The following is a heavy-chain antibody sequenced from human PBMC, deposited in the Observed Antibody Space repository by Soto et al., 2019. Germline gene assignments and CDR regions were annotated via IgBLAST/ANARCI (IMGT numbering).Heavy chain of an antibody. CDR3: AKDRAFWSGTHDAFDI. CDR2: INHSGST. V-gene: IGHV4-34*01. Sequence: SETLSLTCAVYGGSFSGDYWSWIRQPPGNGLEWIGEINHSGSTNYNPSLKSRVTISVDTSKNQFSLNSLRGEDTAVYYCAKDRAFWSGTHDAFDIWGQGTMVTVSS. CDR1: GGSFSGDY. D-gene: IGHD3-3*01. J-gene: IGHJ3*02.